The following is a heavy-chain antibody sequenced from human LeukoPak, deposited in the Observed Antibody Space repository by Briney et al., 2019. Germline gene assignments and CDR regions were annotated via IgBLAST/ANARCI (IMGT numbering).Heavy chain of an antibody. V-gene: IGHV3-66*01. CDR3: ARDLSGYYYVGYYYYGMDV. J-gene: IGHJ6*02. CDR2: IYSGGST. Sequence: GGSLRLSCAASGFTVSSNYMSWVRQAPGKGLEWVSVIYSGGSTYYADSVKGRFTISRDNSKNTLYLQMNSLRAEDTAVYYCARDLSGYYYVGYYYYGMDVWGQGTTVTVSS. D-gene: IGHD3-22*01. CDR1: GFTVSSNY.